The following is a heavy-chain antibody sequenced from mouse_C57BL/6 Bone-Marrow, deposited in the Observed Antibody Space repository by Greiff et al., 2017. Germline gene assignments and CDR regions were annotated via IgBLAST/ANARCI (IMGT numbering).Heavy chain of an antibody. CDR1: GFSLSTSGMG. Sequence: QVTLKESGPGILQSSQTLSLTCSFSGFSLSTSGMGVSWIRQPSGKGLEWLAHIYWDDDKRYNPSLKSRLTISKATSRSQVFLKITSVDTADTATYYCARRALTGFDYWGQGTTLTVSS. D-gene: IGHD4-1*01. J-gene: IGHJ2*01. V-gene: IGHV8-12*01. CDR3: ARRALTGFDY. CDR2: IYWDDDK.